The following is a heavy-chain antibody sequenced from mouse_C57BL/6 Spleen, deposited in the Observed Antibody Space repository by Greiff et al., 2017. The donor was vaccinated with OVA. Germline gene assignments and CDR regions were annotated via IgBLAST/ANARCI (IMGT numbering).Heavy chain of an antibody. CDR2: IWRGGST. CDR1: GFSLTSYG. CDR3: AKNSDWDEYYFDY. J-gene: IGHJ2*01. D-gene: IGHD4-1*01. V-gene: IGHV2-5*01. Sequence: QVQLQQSGPGLVQPSQSLSITCTVSGFSLTSYGVHWVRQSPGKGLEWLGVIWRGGSTDYNAAFMSRLSITKDNSKSQVFFKMNSLQADDTAIYYCAKNSDWDEYYFDYWGQGTTLTVSS.